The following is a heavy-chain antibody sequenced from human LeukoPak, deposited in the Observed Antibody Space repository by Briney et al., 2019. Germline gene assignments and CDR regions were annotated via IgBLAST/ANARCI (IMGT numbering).Heavy chain of an antibody. J-gene: IGHJ6*03. CDR1: GYTFTSYD. Sequence: ASVKVSCKASGYTFTSYDINWVRQATGQGLEWMGWMNPNSGNTGYAQKFQGRVTMTRNTSISTAYMELSSLRSEDTAVYYCARGTYYDFWSGYYQHYYYYYMDVWGKGTTVTVSS. CDR3: ARGTYYDFWSGYYQHYYYYYMDV. CDR2: MNPNSGNT. D-gene: IGHD3-3*01. V-gene: IGHV1-8*01.